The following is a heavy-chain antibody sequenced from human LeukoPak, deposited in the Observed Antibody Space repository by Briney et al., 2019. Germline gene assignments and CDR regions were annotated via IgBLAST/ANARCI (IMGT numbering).Heavy chain of an antibody. V-gene: IGHV1-3*01. J-gene: IGHJ6*02. Sequence: ASVKVSCKASGYTFTSYAMHWVRQAPGQRLEWMGWINAGNGNTKYSQKFQGRVTITRDTSASTAYMELSSLRSEDTAVYYCVKGGYLDYYYGMDVWGQGTTVTVSS. CDR1: GYTFTSYA. CDR3: VKGGYLDYYYGMDV. D-gene: IGHD5-18*01. CDR2: INAGNGNT.